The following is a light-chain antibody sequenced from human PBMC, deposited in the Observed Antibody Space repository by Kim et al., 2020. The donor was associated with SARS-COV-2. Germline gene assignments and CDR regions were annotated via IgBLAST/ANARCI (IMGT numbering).Light chain of an antibody. J-gene: IGKJ5*01. CDR1: QDIGND. CDR2: GAS. V-gene: IGKV1-17*01. CDR3: LQHRTYPIP. Sequence: ASVGDKVSITCRASQDIGNDLGCYQQSPGRAPQRLFYGASNLQSGVPSRFSGSGSESEFTLTINSLQPEDFATYFCLQHRTYPIPFGQGTRLEIK.